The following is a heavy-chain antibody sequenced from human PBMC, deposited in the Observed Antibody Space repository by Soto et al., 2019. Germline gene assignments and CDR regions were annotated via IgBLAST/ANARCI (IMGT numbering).Heavy chain of an antibody. CDR3: ARVSWREKYGMDV. CDR1: GFTFSDSY. V-gene: IGHV3-11*01. CDR2: ITFSGNTV. J-gene: IGHJ6*02. Sequence: GGSLRLSCAASGFTFSDSYMSWIRQAPGKGLEWISYITFSGNTVYYADSLKGRFTISRDNAKNSLYLQMNRLRAEDTAVYYCARVSWREKYGMDVWGRGTTVTVSS.